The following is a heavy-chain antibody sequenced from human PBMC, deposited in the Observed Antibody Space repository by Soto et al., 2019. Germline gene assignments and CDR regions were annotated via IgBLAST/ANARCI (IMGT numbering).Heavy chain of an antibody. V-gene: IGHV3-30*18. J-gene: IGHJ4*02. D-gene: IGHD3-16*02. CDR3: AKALGELSPESYDY. CDR1: GFTFSYYG. CDR2: ISYDGSDK. Sequence: QVQLVESGGGVVQPGRSLRLSCEASGFTFSYYGMHWVRQAPGKGLEWVAMISYDGSDKYYADSVRGRFTISRDNSKNTLNLQMNSLRVEDTAVYYCAKALGELSPESYDYWGQGTLITVSS.